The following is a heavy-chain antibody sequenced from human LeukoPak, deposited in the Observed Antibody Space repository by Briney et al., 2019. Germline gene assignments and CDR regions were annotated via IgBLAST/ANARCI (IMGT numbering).Heavy chain of an antibody. CDR3: TTRACHAGGCSSSFYYYYGLHF. D-gene: IGHD3-16*01. V-gene: IGHV1-69*01. Sequence: VASVKVSCKASGNSISNYAVSWVRQAPGQGFEWMGGIIPIFGTADYAQKFQGRVTITADQSTSTTYMALSNLKSEDTATYYCTTRACHAGGCSSSFYYYYGLHFWGQGTTVSVSS. CDR2: IIPIFGTA. CDR1: GNSISNYA. J-gene: IGHJ6*02.